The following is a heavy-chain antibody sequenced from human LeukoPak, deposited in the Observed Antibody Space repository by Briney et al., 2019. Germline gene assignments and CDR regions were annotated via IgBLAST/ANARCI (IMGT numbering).Heavy chain of an antibody. J-gene: IGHJ4*02. CDR3: ARTDYGDYSNDY. Sequence: ASVKVSCKXSGYTFTSYGISWVRQAPGQGLEWVGWISAYNGNTNYAQKLQGRVTMTTDTSTSTAYMELRSLRSDDTAVYYCARTDYGDYSNDYWGQGTLVTVSS. CDR2: ISAYNGNT. V-gene: IGHV1-18*01. CDR1: GYTFTSYG. D-gene: IGHD4-17*01.